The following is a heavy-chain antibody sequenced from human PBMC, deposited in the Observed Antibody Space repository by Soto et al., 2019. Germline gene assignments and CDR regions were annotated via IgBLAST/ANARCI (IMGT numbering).Heavy chain of an antibody. D-gene: IGHD4-17*01. CDR3: ARGAATVTPGWFDP. V-gene: IGHV4-38-2*01. J-gene: IGHJ5*02. Sequence: LSLTCAVSDYSISSGYYWGWIRQTPGKGLEWIASIYHSGSTYYNPSLKSRVTISVDTSKNQFSLKLTSVTAADTAVYYCARGAATVTPGWFDPWGQGIMVTVSS. CDR1: DYSISSGYY. CDR2: IYHSGST.